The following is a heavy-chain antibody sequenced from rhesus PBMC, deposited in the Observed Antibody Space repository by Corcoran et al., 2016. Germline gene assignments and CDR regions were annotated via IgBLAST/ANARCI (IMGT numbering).Heavy chain of an antibody. V-gene: IGHV4-80*01. Sequence: QVQLQESGPGLVKPSETLSLTCAVSGVSISSHWWSWIRQPPGKGLEWIGGNNGNKGTTYYNTSLKSRVTVSKDASKNQLSLKLTSVTAADTAIYYCARGGVNYGLDYWGQGVVVTVSS. D-gene: IGHD3-34*01. CDR3: ARGGVNYGLDY. CDR1: GVSISSHW. J-gene: IGHJ6*01. CDR2: NNGNKGTT.